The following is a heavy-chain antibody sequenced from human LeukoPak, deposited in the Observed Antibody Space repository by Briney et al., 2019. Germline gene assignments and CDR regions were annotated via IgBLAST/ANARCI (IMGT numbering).Heavy chain of an antibody. D-gene: IGHD3-22*01. V-gene: IGHV3-30*03. J-gene: IGHJ4*02. CDR3: ARDRNYYDSSGYLDY. CDR1: GFTFSRNG. Sequence: GGSLRLSCGASGFTFSRNGMHWVRQAPGKGLEWVAVISYDGSNKYYADSVKGRFTISRDNSKNTLYLQMNSLRAEDTAVYYCARDRNYYDSSGYLDYWGQGTLVTVSS. CDR2: ISYDGSNK.